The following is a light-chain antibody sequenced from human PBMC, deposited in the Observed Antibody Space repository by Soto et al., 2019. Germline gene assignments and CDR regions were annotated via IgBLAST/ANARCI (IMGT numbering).Light chain of an antibody. CDR1: SSDVAAYDY. J-gene: IGLJ2*01. V-gene: IGLV2-8*01. Sequence: SALTQPPSASGSPGQSVTISCTGTSSDVAAYDYVSWYQQHPGKAPKLIIYEVTKRPSGVPDRFSGSKSGNTASLTVSGLQAEDEADYYCSSYAYSNNFFQSMIFGGGTKLTVL. CDR3: SSYAYSNNFFQSMI. CDR2: EVT.